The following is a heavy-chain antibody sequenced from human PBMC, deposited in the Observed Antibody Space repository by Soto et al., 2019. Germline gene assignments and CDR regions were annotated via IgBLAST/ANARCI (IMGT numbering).Heavy chain of an antibody. J-gene: IGHJ4*02. D-gene: IGHD3-16*01. CDR2: IYYRGST. CDR1: GGSITGYY. Sequence: PSETLPLTSTVSGGSITGYYWTWIRQPPGKGLEWIGYIYYRGSTNYSPSLKSRVTISVDSSKNQFSLNLTSATAADTAVYYCARTGDSYGFTDYWGQGTRVTVSS. CDR3: ARTGDSYGFTDY. V-gene: IGHV4-59*01.